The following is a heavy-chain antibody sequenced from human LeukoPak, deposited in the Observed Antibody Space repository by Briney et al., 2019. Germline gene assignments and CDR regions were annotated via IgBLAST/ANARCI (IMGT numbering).Heavy chain of an antibody. J-gene: IGHJ4*02. CDR2: IYYSGST. CDR3: ASLGEYSYKD. Sequence: SETLSLTCTVSGGSISSSSYYWGWIRQPPGKGLEWIGCIYYSGSTFYNPSLKSRVSISVDTSKNQFSLKLSSVTAADTAVYYCASLGEYSYKDWGQRTLVNVSS. D-gene: IGHD5-18*01. CDR1: GGSISSSSYY. V-gene: IGHV4-39*07.